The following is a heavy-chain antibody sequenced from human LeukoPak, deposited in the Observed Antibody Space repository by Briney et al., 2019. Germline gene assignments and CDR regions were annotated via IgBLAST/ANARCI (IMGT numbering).Heavy chain of an antibody. D-gene: IGHD2/OR15-2a*01. Sequence: GASVKVSCKASGYTFTGYYMHWVRQAPGQGLEWMGWINPNSGGTNYAQKFQGRVTMTRDTSISTAYMELSRLTSDDTAVYYCARVSLTAQYLLDYWGQGTLVTVSS. V-gene: IGHV1-2*02. CDR1: GYTFTGYY. CDR2: INPNSGGT. J-gene: IGHJ4*02. CDR3: ARVSLTAQYLLDY.